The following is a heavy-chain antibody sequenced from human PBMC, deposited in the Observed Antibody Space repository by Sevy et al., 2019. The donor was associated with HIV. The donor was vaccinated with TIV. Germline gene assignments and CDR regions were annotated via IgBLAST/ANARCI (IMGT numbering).Heavy chain of an antibody. D-gene: IGHD6-13*01. Sequence: GESLKISCVASGFPPSDYSFSDYWMSWVRQAPGKGLEWVANIKQDGNEKYYMESATGRFTISRDKAKNFLYLQMNSLGAEDTAMYYCVRAIAAPGSYWGQGTLVTVSS. J-gene: IGHJ4*02. CDR1: GFPPSDYSFSDYW. V-gene: IGHV3-7*01. CDR3: VRAIAAPGSY. CDR2: IKQDGNEK.